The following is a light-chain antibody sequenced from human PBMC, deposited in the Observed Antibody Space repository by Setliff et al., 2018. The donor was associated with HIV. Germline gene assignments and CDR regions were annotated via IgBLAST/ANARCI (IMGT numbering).Light chain of an antibody. J-gene: IGLJ1*01. CDR2: DVT. CDR3: CSYAGSSTEGYV. Sequence: QSVLTQPASVSGSPGQSITISCTGTSSDVGSYNYVSWYQQHPGKAPKLTIYDVTKRPSGVSNRFSGSKSGVTASLTISGLQAEDEADYYCCSYAGSSTEGYVFGTGTKVTVL. V-gene: IGLV2-23*02. CDR1: SSDVGSYNY.